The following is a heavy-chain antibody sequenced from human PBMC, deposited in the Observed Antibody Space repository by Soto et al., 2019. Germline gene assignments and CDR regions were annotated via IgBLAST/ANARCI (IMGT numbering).Heavy chain of an antibody. D-gene: IGHD3-10*01. CDR2: ISTYNGNT. V-gene: IGHV1-18*01. J-gene: IGHJ4*02. CDR1: GYTFTSYG. CDR3: AREMVRGVGSDY. Sequence: QVQLVQSGAEVKKPGASVKVSCKASGYTFTSYGISWVRQAPGQGLEWMGWISTYNGNTKYAQKLQGRVTMTTDTSTSKAYMGMRSLRSADTAVFYCAREMVRGVGSDYWGQGTLVTVSS.